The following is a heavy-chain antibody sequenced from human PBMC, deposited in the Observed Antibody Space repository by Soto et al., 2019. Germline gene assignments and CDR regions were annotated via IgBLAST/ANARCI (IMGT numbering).Heavy chain of an antibody. V-gene: IGHV1-18*01. CDR3: ARGGTPIAY. CDR1: GYTFTNFG. CDR2: ISAYNGNT. J-gene: IGHJ4*02. Sequence: QVQLVQSGAEVKKPGASVKVSCKASGYTFTNFGISWVRQAPGQGLEWMGWISAYNGNTNYAQNFQGRVTMTTDTSTSTAYRELRSLRSHDTAVHYCARGGTPIAYWGQGTLVTVYS. D-gene: IGHD3-16*01.